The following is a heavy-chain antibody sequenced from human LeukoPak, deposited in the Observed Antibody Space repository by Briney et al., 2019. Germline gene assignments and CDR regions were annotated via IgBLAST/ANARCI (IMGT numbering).Heavy chain of an antibody. CDR1: GASISGHY. V-gene: IGHV4-59*11. J-gene: IGHJ5*02. D-gene: IGHD3-10*01. CDR2: IHNNGRS. CDR3: ARHSNYASGIDWFDP. Sequence: SEALSLTCTVSGASISGHYWSWIRQPPGKGPEWIAYIHNNGRSDYNPSLKSRVIISIDTSKNQFSLELLSVTATDTAMYYCARHSNYASGIDWFDPWGQGTLVTVSS.